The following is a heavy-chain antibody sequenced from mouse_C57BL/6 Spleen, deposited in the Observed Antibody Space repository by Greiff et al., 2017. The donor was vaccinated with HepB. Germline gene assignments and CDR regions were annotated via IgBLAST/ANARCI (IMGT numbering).Heavy chain of an antibody. V-gene: IGHV1-61*01. CDR2: IYPSDSET. CDR3: ARASYYYGSSWYFDV. D-gene: IGHD1-1*01. J-gene: IGHJ1*03. Sequence: QVQLQQPGAELVRPGSSVKLSCKASGYTFTSYWMDWVKQRPGQGLEWIGNIYPSDSETHYNQKFKDKATLTVDKSSSTAYMQLSSLTSEDSAVYYCARASYYYGSSWYFDVWGTGTTVTVSS. CDR1: GYTFTSYW.